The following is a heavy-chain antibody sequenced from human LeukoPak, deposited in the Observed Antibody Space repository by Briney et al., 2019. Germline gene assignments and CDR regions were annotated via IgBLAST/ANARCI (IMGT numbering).Heavy chain of an antibody. CDR2: IWDDGSNE. CDR3: ARDHSGTQDY. V-gene: IGHV3-33*01. J-gene: IGHJ4*02. CDR1: GFTFSNYG. Sequence: GRSLRLSCAASGFTFSNYGMHRVRQAPGKGLEWVAVIWDDGSNEYYADSVKGRFTIFRDNRRNTLYLQMNSLRAEDTAVYSCARDHSGTQDYWGQGTLVTVSS. D-gene: IGHD1-1*01.